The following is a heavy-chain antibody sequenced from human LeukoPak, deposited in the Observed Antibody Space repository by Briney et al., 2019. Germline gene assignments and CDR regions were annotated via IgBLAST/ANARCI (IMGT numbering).Heavy chain of an antibody. CDR2: INHSGST. CDR3: ARGRALYGGNHIYNSRGYFDY. Sequence: SETLSLTCTVSGGSISSYYWSWIRQPPGKGLEWIGEINHSGSTNYNPSLKSRVTISVDTSKNQFSLKLSSVTAADTAVYYCARGRALYGGNHIYNSRGYFDYWGQGTLVTVSS. J-gene: IGHJ4*02. D-gene: IGHD4-23*01. V-gene: IGHV4-34*01. CDR1: GGSISSYY.